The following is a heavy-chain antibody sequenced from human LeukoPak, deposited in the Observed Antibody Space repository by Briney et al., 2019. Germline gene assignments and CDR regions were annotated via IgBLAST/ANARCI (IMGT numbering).Heavy chain of an antibody. Sequence: GGSLRLSCAASGFTFSSYGMHWVRQAPGKGLEWVAFIRYDGSSKYYVDSVKGRFTISRDNSKNTLYLQMNSLRAEDTAVYYCAKGKCSSTSCYLPYYFDYWGQGTLVTVSS. D-gene: IGHD2-2*01. CDR1: GFTFSSYG. CDR2: IRYDGSSK. J-gene: IGHJ4*02. CDR3: AKGKCSSTSCYLPYYFDY. V-gene: IGHV3-30*02.